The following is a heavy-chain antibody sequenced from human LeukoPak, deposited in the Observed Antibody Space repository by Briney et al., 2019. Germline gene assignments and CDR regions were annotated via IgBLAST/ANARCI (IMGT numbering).Heavy chain of an antibody. D-gene: IGHD3-10*01. V-gene: IGHV3-23*01. J-gene: IGHJ4*02. CDR2: ISGSGGNT. CDR1: GFIFSSYA. CDR3: AKDSDSGKFDY. Sequence: GGSLRLSGAASGFIFSSYAMSWVRQAPGKGLEWVSGISGSGGNTYYADSVKGRFTISRDNSKNTLYLQMNSLRAEDTAVYYCAKDSDSGKFDYWGQGTLVTVSS.